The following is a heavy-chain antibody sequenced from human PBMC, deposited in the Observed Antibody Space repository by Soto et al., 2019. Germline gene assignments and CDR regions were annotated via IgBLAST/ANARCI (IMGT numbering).Heavy chain of an antibody. J-gene: IGHJ4*02. CDR3: ARGGIVGAINY. CDR1: GGSFSGYY. Sequence: QVQLQQWGAGLLKPSETLSLTCAVYGGSFSGYYWSWIRQPPGKGLEWIGEINHSGSTNYNPSLKSRVTISVDTSKNQFSRKLSSVTAADTAVYYCARGGIVGAINYWGQGTLVAVSS. D-gene: IGHD1-26*01. CDR2: INHSGST. V-gene: IGHV4-34*01.